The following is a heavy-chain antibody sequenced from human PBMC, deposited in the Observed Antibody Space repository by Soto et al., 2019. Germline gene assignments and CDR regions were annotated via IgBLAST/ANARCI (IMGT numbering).Heavy chain of an antibody. Sequence: SETLSLTCTVSGGSISSYYWSWIRQPPGKGLEWIGYIYYSGSTNYNPSLKSRVTISVDTSKNQFSLKLSSVTAADTAVYYCARDRYSSSSSWFDPWGQGTLVTVSS. CDR3: ARDRYSSSSSWFDP. CDR2: IYYSGST. CDR1: GGSISSYY. J-gene: IGHJ5*02. V-gene: IGHV4-59*01. D-gene: IGHD6-6*01.